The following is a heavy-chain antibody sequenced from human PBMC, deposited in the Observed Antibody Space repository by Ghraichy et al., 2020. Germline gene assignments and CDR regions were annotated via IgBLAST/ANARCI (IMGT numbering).Heavy chain of an antibody. D-gene: IGHD1-26*01. CDR2: IKQDGSEK. V-gene: IGHV3-7*01. CDR1: GFTFSSYW. Sequence: GGSLRLSCAASGFTFSSYWMNWVRQAPGKGLEWVANIKQDGSEKYYVDSVKGRFTISRDNAKNSLYLQMKSLRAEDTAVYYCARTGSGSYYERNDYWGQGTLVTVSS. CDR3: ARTGSGSYYERNDY. J-gene: IGHJ4*02.